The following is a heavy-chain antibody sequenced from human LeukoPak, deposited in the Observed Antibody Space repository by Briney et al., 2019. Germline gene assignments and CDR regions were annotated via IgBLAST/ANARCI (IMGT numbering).Heavy chain of an antibody. D-gene: IGHD6-13*01. J-gene: IGHJ4*02. CDR1: GFTFSSYW. V-gene: IGHV3-7*01. CDR3: AREGSAAGNYYFDY. CDR2: IKQDGSEK. Sequence: PGGSLRLSCAASGFTFSSYWMSWVRQAPGKGLEWVANIKQDGSEKYYVDSVKGRFTISRDNAKNSLYLQMNSLRAEDTAVYYCAREGSAAGNYYFDYWGQGTLVTVSS.